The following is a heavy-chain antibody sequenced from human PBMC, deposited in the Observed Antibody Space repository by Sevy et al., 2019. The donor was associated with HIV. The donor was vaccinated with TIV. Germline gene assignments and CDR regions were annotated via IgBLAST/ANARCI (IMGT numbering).Heavy chain of an antibody. Sequence: GESLKISCKGSGYSFTSNWIGWVRQMPGKGLEWMGIIYPGDSDTRYSPSFQGQVTFSADKSISTAYLQWSSLKASDTAMYYCARTYAYGSGRNIKAPVGSRGAYYHMDVWGKGTTVTVSS. CDR1: GYSFTSNW. CDR3: ARTYAYGSGRNIKAPVGSRGAYYHMDV. CDR2: IYPGDSDT. J-gene: IGHJ6*03. V-gene: IGHV5-51*01. D-gene: IGHD3-10*01.